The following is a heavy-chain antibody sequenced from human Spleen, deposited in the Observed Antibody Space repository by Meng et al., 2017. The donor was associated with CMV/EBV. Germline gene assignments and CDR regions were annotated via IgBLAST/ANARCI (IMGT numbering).Heavy chain of an antibody. CDR1: FSTYS. J-gene: IGHJ4*02. CDR3: ARDGIRSYYYDSSGYFMYY. CDR2: ISSSSSYI. Sequence: FSTYSMNWVRQAPGKGLEWVSSISSSSSYIYYADSVKGRFTISRDNAKNSLYLQMNSLRAEDTAVYYCARDGIRSYYYDSSGYFMYYWGQGTLVTVSS. V-gene: IGHV3-21*01. D-gene: IGHD3-22*01.